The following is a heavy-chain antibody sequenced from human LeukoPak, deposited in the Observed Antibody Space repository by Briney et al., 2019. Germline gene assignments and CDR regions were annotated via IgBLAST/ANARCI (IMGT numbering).Heavy chain of an antibody. CDR1: GGSISSSSYY. J-gene: IGHJ4*02. CDR2: IYYSGST. Sequence: SETLSLTCTVSGGSISSSSYYWGWIRQPPGKGLEWIGSIYYSGSTYYNPSLKSRVTISVDTSKNQFSLKLSSVTAADTAVYYCARAPSSSFDYWGQGTLVTVS. V-gene: IGHV4-39*01. CDR3: ARAPSSSFDY. D-gene: IGHD6-13*01.